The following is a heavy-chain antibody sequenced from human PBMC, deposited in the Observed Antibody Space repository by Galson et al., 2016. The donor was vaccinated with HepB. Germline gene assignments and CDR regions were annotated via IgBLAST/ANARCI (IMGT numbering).Heavy chain of an antibody. CDR2: IYYSGST. CDR3: ARLRGDHSGYENFDY. Sequence: SETLSLTCTVSGGSISSSHYYWGWIRQPPGKGLEWIGTIYYSGSTYYNPSLKSRVTMSVDTSKNQFSLKLSSVTAADTAVFYCARLRGDHSGYENFDYWGQGTLVTVSS. J-gene: IGHJ4*02. D-gene: IGHD5-12*01. CDR1: GGSISSSHYY. V-gene: IGHV4-39*01.